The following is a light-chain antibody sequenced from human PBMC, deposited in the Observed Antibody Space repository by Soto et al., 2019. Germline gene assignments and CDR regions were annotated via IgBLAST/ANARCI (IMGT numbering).Light chain of an antibody. CDR3: LQYGYYAS. V-gene: IGKV1-5*01. CDR2: DAY. J-gene: IGKJ1*01. Sequence: DIQMTQSPSTLSASGGDRVTITCRASQIISTWLAWYQQRPGKAPKLLIYDAYSLESGVPSRFTGRGSGTEFPLTISSLQPDDSAPYYCLQYGYYASFGPGTKVEI. CDR1: QIISTW.